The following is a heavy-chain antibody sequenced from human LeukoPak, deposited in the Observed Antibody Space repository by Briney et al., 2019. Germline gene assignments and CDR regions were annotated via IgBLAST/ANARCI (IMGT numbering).Heavy chain of an antibody. Sequence: ASVKVSCKASGYTLTYYGISWVRQAPGQGLEWMGWISAYSGNTNYAQKFQGRVTMTTDTSTSTAYMELRSLRSDDTAVYYCARDHRLGVMVAYGMDVWGQGTTVTVSS. CDR2: ISAYSGNT. J-gene: IGHJ6*02. D-gene: IGHD2-21*01. CDR1: GYTLTYYG. V-gene: IGHV1-18*01. CDR3: ARDHRLGVMVAYGMDV.